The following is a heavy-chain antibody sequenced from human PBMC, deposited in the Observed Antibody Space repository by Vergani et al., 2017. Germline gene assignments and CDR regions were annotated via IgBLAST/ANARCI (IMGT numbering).Heavy chain of an antibody. CDR1: GGSISSSSYY. CDR3: ARGIILTGYYFDP. J-gene: IGHJ5*02. Sequence: QLQLQESGPGLVKPSETLSLTCTVSGGSISSSSYYWGWIRQPPGKGLEWIVSIYYSGSTYYNPSLKSRVTISVDTSKNQFSLKLSSVTAADTAVYYCARGIILTGYYFDPWGQGTLVTVSS. CDR2: IYYSGST. V-gene: IGHV4-39*01. D-gene: IGHD3-9*01.